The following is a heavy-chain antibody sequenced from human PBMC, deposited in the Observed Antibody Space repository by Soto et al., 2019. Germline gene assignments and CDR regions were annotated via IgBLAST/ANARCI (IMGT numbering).Heavy chain of an antibody. D-gene: IGHD1-1*01. CDR3: ARGTEAAFYNYGMDV. CDR1: GGSISGGGYY. V-gene: IGHV4-31*03. J-gene: IGHJ6*02. Sequence: QVQLQQSGPGLVKPSQTLSLTCTVSGGSISGGGYYWSWIRQHPGKGLEWIGYIYYSGRTYYNPSLKCRVIISLDTSKNQFSLKLSSVTAADTAVYYCARGTEAAFYNYGMDVWGQGTTVTVSS. CDR2: IYYSGRT.